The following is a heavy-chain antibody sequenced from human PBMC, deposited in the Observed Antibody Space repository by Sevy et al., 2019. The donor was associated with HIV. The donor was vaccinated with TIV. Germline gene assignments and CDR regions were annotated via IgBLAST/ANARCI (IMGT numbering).Heavy chain of an antibody. CDR1: GYTFTSYA. CDR3: ARGGWRYYGSGSYYYYYGMDV. D-gene: IGHD3-10*01. J-gene: IGHJ6*02. CDR2: IDAGNGNT. V-gene: IGHV1-3*01. Sequence: ASVKVSCKASGYTFTSYAMHWVRQAPGQRLEWMGWIDAGNGNTKYSQKFQGRVTITRDTSASTAYMELSSLRSEDTAVNYCARGGWRYYGSGSYYYYYGMDVWGQGTTVTVSS.